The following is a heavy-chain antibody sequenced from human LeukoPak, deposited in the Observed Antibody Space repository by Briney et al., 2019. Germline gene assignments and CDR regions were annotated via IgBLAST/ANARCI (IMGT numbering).Heavy chain of an antibody. D-gene: IGHD2-15*01. CDR2: INHSGST. CDR1: GGSFSGYY. CDR3: ARSRYFSGGSCSRGWFDP. J-gene: IGHJ5*02. V-gene: IGHV4-34*01. Sequence: SETLSLTCAVYGGSFSGYYWSWIRQPPGKGLEWIGEINHSGSTNYNPSLKSRVTISVDTSKNQFSLKLSSVTAADTAVYYCARSRYFSGGSCSRGWFDPWGQGTLVTVSS.